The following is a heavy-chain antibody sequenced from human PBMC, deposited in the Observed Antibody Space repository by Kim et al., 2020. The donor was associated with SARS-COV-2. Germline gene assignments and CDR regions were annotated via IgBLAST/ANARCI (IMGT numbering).Heavy chain of an antibody. D-gene: IGHD6-13*01. CDR3: ARDPSADSSSWYPNWFDP. Sequence: KGRFTISRDNAKNSLYLQMNSLRAEDTAVYYCARDPSADSSSWYPNWFDPWGQGTLVTVSS. J-gene: IGHJ5*02. V-gene: IGHV3-11*06.